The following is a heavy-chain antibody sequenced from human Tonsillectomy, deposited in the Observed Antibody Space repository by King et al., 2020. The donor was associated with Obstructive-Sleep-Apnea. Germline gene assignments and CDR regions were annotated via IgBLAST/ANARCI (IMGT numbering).Heavy chain of an antibody. CDR3: ARDAGIVGATNYLDY. CDR2: INTDGSSA. CDR1: GFTFSSYR. J-gene: IGHJ4*02. D-gene: IGHD1-26*01. V-gene: IGHV3-74*01. Sequence: VQLVESGGGLVQPGGSLRLSCAASGFTFSSYRMHWVRQVSGKGLVWVSRINTDGSSARSGDSVKGRHTISNDTAKNTLYLQMNSLRGDDTAVYYCARDAGIVGATNYLDYWGQGTLVTVSS.